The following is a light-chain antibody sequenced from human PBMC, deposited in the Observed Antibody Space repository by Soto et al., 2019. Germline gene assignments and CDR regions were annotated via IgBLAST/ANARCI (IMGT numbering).Light chain of an antibody. V-gene: IGLV1-40*01. CDR1: SSNIGAGYV. CDR2: GNS. J-gene: IGLJ3*02. Sequence: QSVLTQPPSVSGAPGQRVTISCTGGSSNIGAGYVVHWYQHLPGTAPRLLIYGNSNRPSGVPDRFSGSKSGTSASLAITGLQTEDEADYYCQSFDSGLRGEVFGGGTKLTVL. CDR3: QSFDSGLRGEV.